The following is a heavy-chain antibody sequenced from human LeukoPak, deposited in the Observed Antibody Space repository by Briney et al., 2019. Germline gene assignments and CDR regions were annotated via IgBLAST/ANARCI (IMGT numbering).Heavy chain of an antibody. Sequence: SETLSLTCAVYGGSFSGYYWSWIRQPPGKGLEWIGSIYFSGSTYYNPHNPSLKSRVTISVDSSKNQFSLKLRSVTAADTAVYYCASLRERSYYARGFDYWGQGTLVTVSS. CDR3: ASLRERSYYARGFDY. J-gene: IGHJ4*02. V-gene: IGHV4-34*01. CDR1: GGSFSGYY. CDR2: IYFSGST. D-gene: IGHD1-26*01.